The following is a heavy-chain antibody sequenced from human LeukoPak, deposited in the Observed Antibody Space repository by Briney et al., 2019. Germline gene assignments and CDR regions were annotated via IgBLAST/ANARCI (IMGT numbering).Heavy chain of an antibody. D-gene: IGHD6-13*01. J-gene: IGHJ3*02. CDR3: ASPSRIAAAKGDAFDI. V-gene: IGHV4-38-2*01. CDR2: IYHSGST. CDR1: GYSISSGYY. Sequence: PSETLSLTCGLSGYSISSGYYWGWIRQPPGKGLEWIGSIYHSGSTYYNPSLKSRVTISVDTSKNQFSLKLSSVTAADTAVYYCASPSRIAAAKGDAFDIWGQGTMVTVSS.